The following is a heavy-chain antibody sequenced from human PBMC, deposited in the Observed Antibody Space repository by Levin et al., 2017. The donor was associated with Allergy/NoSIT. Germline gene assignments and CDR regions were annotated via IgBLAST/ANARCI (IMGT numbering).Heavy chain of an antibody. V-gene: IGHV4-34*01. J-gene: IGHJ3*02. CDR1: GGSFSGYY. D-gene: IGHD6-25*01. Sequence: PSETLSLTCAVYGGSFSGYYWNWIRQPPGKGLEWIGEINQSGSSNYNPSLKSRVTISVDTSRKQFSLKLSSVTAADTAVYFCARGEGYSSAENDAFDIWGQGTKVTVSS. CDR3: ARGEGYSSAENDAFDI. CDR2: INQSGSS.